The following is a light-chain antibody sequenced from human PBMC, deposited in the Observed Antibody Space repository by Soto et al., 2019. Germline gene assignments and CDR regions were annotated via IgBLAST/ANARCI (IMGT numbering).Light chain of an antibody. J-gene: IGKJ5*01. V-gene: IGKV3-20*01. Sequence: EIVLTQSPATLSLSPGERATLSCRASQDINTYLAWYQQKPGQAPRLLIYGASSRATGIPDRLSGSGSGTDFTLTISRLEPEDFAVYYCQQYGSSPITFGQGTRLEIK. CDR2: GAS. CDR1: QDINTY. CDR3: QQYGSSPIT.